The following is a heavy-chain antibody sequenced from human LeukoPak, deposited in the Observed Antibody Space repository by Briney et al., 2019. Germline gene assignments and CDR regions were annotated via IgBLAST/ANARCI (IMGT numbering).Heavy chain of an antibody. CDR1: GFTFSSYW. Sequence: GGSLRLSCAVSGFTFSSYWMSWVRQAPGKGLEWVAVIWYDGSNKYYADSVKGRFTISRDNSKNTLYLQMNSLRAEDTAVYYCAYVGATGSGAFDIWGQGTMVTVSS. D-gene: IGHD1-26*01. CDR3: AYVGATGSGAFDI. CDR2: IWYDGSNK. J-gene: IGHJ3*02. V-gene: IGHV3-33*08.